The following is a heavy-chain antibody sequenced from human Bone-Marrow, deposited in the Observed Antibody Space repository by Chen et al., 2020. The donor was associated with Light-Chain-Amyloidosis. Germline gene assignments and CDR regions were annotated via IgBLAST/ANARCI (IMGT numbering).Heavy chain of an antibody. J-gene: IGHJ4*02. V-gene: IGHV3-23*04. Sequence: EVQLVQSGGGLVQPGGSLRVSCAASGFTFSHFAIVWVRQAPGKGLEWVSTISTAAYTSYTDSVKGRFTISRDNSKNTVYLQMNNLRAEDTALYYCAKETVPATTYFFDYWGQGTLVTVSS. D-gene: IGHD6-19*01. CDR1: GFTFSHFA. CDR2: ISTAAYT. CDR3: AKETVPATTYFFDY.